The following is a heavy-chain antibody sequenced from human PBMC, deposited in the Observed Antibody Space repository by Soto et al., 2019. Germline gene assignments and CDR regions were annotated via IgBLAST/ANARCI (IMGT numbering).Heavy chain of an antibody. CDR3: ARDPHEFWTSYWFDP. D-gene: IGHD3-3*01. J-gene: IGHJ5*02. V-gene: IGHV1-18*01. CDR2: ISAYDGKT. CDR1: GYTFNTYG. Sequence: ASVKVSCKTSGYTFNTYGINWVRQAPGQGLELMGWISAYDGKTTYAEKFQGRVTLTTDTSTSTAYMELRSLRSDDTAIYYCARDPHEFWTSYWFDPWGQGTPVTAPQ.